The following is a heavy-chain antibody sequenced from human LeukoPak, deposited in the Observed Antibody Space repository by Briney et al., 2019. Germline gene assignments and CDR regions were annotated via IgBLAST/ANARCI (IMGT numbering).Heavy chain of an antibody. J-gene: IGHJ6*02. Sequence: ASVTVSCKASGYTFTSYAMNWVRQAPGQGLEWMGWINTNTGNPTYAQGFTGRFVFSLDTSVSTAYLQISSLKAEDTAVYYCARAVFLFWAVDPYYYGMDVWGQGTTVTVSS. CDR3: ARAVFLFWAVDPYYYGMDV. CDR1: GYTFTSYA. CDR2: INTNTGNP. D-gene: IGHD6-19*01. V-gene: IGHV7-4-1*02.